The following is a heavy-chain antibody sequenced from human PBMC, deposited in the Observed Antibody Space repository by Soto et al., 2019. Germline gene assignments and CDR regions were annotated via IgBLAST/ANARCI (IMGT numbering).Heavy chain of an antibody. CDR3: AREAV. V-gene: IGHV3-7*05. CDR1: GFTFSGYW. CDR2: IKQDGSEQ. J-gene: IGHJ6*02. Sequence: EVQLVESGGGLVQPGGSLRLSCAASGFTFSGYWMSWVRQAPGKGLEWVANIKQDGSEQFYVDSVKGRVTISRDNAKNSLDLHMNSLRAEDTAVYYCAREAVWCQGTTVTVSS.